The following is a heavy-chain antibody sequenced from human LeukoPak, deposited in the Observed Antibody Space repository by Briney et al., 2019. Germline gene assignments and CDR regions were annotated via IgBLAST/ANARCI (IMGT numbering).Heavy chain of an antibody. CDR3: ASRGSSGYYLPFDY. Sequence: AASVKVSCKASGYTFTSYGISWVRQAPGQGLEWMGGIIPIFGTANYAQKFQGRVTITTDESTSTAYMELSSLRSEDTAVYYCASRGSSGYYLPFDYWGQGTLVTVSS. J-gene: IGHJ4*02. CDR1: GYTFTSYG. V-gene: IGHV1-69*05. D-gene: IGHD3-22*01. CDR2: IIPIFGTA.